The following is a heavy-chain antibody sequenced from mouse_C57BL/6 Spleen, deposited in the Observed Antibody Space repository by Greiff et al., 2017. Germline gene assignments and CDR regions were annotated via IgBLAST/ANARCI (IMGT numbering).Heavy chain of an antibody. D-gene: IGHD2-5*01. CDR1: GFTFSDYY. CDR3: ARGSMDYSKGYYAMDD. J-gene: IGHJ4*01. V-gene: IGHV5-12*01. Sequence: EVQRVESGGGLVQPGGSLKLSCAASGFTFSDYYMYWVRQTPEKRLEWVAYISNGGGSTYYPDTVKGRFTISRDNAKNTLYLKMSRLKSEDTAMYDCARGSMDYSKGYYAMDDWGQGTSGTVSS. CDR2: ISNGGGST.